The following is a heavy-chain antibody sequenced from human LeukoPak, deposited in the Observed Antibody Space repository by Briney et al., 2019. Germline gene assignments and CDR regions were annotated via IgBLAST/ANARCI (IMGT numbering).Heavy chain of an antibody. CDR2: IKQDGSEK. Sequence: PGGSLRLSCAVSGFTFSSYWMSWVRQAPGKGLEWVANIKQDGSEKYYVDSVKGRFTISRDNAKNSLYLQMNSLRAEDTAVYYCARDTRRKADYWGQGTLVTVSS. CDR3: ARDTRRKADY. J-gene: IGHJ4*02. V-gene: IGHV3-7*01. CDR1: GFTFSSYW.